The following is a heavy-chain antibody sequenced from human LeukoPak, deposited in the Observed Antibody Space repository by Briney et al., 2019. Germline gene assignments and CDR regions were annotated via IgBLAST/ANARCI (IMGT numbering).Heavy chain of an antibody. CDR1: GGSISSGSYY. CDR2: IYTSGST. J-gene: IGHJ4*02. V-gene: IGHV4-61*02. CDR3: ARGTDSSGYHSYYFDY. D-gene: IGHD3-22*01. Sequence: PSETLSLTCTVSGGSISSGSYYWSWIRQPAGKGLEWIGRIYTSGSTNYNPSLKSRVTISVDTSKNQFSLKLSSVTAADTAVYYCARGTDSSGYHSYYFDYWGQGTLVTVSS.